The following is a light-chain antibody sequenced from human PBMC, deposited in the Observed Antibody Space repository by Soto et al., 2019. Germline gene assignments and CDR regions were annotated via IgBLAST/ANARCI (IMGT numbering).Light chain of an antibody. CDR1: QSIDNW. Sequence: TQMTQSPSTLSASVGDRVTITCRASQSIDNWLAWYQQKPGRAPHLLIYDASNLETGVPSRFSGSASGTEFTLTIGSLKPDDFATYYCQQYRSFPWTFGLGTKVDIK. V-gene: IGKV1-5*01. CDR2: DAS. J-gene: IGKJ1*01. CDR3: QQYRSFPWT.